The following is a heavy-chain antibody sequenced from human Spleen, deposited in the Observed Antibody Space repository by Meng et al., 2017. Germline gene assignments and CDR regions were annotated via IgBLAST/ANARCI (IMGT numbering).Heavy chain of an antibody. CDR1: GSISSGSA. V-gene: IGHV3-73*01. Sequence: GEALKISCAASGSISSGSAMHWVRQAAGKGLEWVGRIRSKANSYATAYAASVKGRFTITRDDSKNTAYLQMNRLKTEDTAVYYCTRSGRHCYDSSGYYYVGGDYWGQGTLVTVSS. D-gene: IGHD3-22*01. J-gene: IGHJ4*02. CDR2: IRSKANSYAT. CDR3: TRSGRHCYDSSGYYYVGGDY.